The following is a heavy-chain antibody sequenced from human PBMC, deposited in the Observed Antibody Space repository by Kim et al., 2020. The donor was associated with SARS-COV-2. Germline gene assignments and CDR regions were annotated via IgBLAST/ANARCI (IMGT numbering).Heavy chain of an antibody. CDR3: ARAAGLVVVPAASDAFDI. V-gene: IGHV3-21*01. CDR2: ISSSSSYI. Sequence: GGSLRLSCAASGFTFSSYSMNWVRQAPGKGLEWVSSISSSSSYIYYADSVKGRFTISRDNAKNSLYLQMNSLRAEDTAVYYCARAAGLVVVPAASDAFDIWGQGTMVTVSS. D-gene: IGHD2-2*01. J-gene: IGHJ3*02. CDR1: GFTFSSYS.